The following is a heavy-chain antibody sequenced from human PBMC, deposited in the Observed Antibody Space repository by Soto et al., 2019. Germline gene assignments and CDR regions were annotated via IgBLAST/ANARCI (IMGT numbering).Heavy chain of an antibody. V-gene: IGHV4-31*03. CDR3: ARDYPSGQYYYGMDV. CDR2: IYYSGST. J-gene: IGHJ6*02. CDR1: GGSISSGSYY. Sequence: QVQLQASGPGLVKPSQTLSLTCTVSGGSISSGSYYWSWIRQHPGKGLEWIGYIYYSGSTYYNPSLKSRVTISVDTSKNQFSLKLNSLTAADTAVYDCARDYPSGQYYYGMDVWGQGTTVTVSS.